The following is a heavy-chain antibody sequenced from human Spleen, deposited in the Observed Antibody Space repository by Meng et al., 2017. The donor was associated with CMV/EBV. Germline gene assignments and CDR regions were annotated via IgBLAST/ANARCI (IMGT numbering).Heavy chain of an antibody. CDR2: INTDGITL. V-gene: IGHV3-74*01. CDR3: ARAFGGIYAGYDNTFDS. J-gene: IGHJ4*02. D-gene: IGHD5-12*01. Sequence: GGSLRLSCAASGFTFSSHWMHWVRQAPGKELVWVSHINTDGITLNYADSVKGRFTISRDNAQNTLYLQMNSLRAEDTAVYYCARAFGGIYAGYDNTFDSWGQGILVTVSS. CDR1: GFTFSSHW.